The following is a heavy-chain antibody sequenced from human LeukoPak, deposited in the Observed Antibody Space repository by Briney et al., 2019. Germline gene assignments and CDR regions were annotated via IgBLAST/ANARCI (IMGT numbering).Heavy chain of an antibody. V-gene: IGHV3-48*03. CDR1: GFTFSSYE. Sequence: GGSLRLSCAASGFTFSSYEMNRVRQAPGKGLEWVSYISSSGSTIYYADSVKGRFTISRDNAKNSLYLQMNSLRAEDTAVYYCASSPVVAGDFDYWGQGTLVTVFS. CDR3: ASSPVVAGDFDY. J-gene: IGHJ4*02. CDR2: ISSSGSTI. D-gene: IGHD2-15*01.